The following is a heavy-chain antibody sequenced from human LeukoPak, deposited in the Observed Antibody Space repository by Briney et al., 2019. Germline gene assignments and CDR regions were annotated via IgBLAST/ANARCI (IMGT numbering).Heavy chain of an antibody. CDR3: AKSIRGLLWFGEPAFDAFDI. CDR2: ISGSGGST. V-gene: IGHV3-23*01. J-gene: IGHJ3*02. D-gene: IGHD3-10*01. CDR1: GFTFSSYA. Sequence: PGGSPRLSCAASGFTFSSYAMSWVRQAPGKGLEWVSAISGSGGSTYYADSVKGRFTISRDNSKNTLYLQMNSLRAEDTAVYYCAKSIRGLLWFGEPAFDAFDIWGQGTMVTVSS.